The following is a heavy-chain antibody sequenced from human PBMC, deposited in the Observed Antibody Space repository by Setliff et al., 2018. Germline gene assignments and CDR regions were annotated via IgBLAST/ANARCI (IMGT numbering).Heavy chain of an antibody. CDR2: ISAYNSNK. V-gene: IGHV1-18*01. D-gene: IGHD3-22*01. J-gene: IGHJ3*02. CDR3: ARDVFPYHYEGAFDI. Sequence: GASVKVSCKASGYTFTSYDITWVRQAPGHGLEWMGWISAYNSNKKFAQKLQGRVTMTRDTSTSTVYMDMSSLRSEDTAVYYCARDVFPYHYEGAFDIWGQGTMVTVSS. CDR1: GYTFTSYD.